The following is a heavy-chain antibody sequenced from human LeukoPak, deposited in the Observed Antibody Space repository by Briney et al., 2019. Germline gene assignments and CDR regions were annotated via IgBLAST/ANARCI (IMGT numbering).Heavy chain of an antibody. CDR2: ISSSGSTI. Sequence: GGSLRLSCAASGFTFSSYEMNWVRQAPGKGLEWVSYISSSGSTIYYAGSVKGRFTISRDNAKNSLYLQMNSLRAEDTAVYYCAREDPATGNYWGQGTLVTVSS. CDR1: GFTFSSYE. CDR3: AREDPATGNY. D-gene: IGHD3-10*01. J-gene: IGHJ4*02. V-gene: IGHV3-48*03.